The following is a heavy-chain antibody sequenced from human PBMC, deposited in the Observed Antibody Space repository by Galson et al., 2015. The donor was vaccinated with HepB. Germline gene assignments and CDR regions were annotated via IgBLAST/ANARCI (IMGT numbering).Heavy chain of an antibody. V-gene: IGHV3-48*02. Sequence: SLRLSCAASGFTFSSYSMNWVRQAPGKGLEWVSYISGSSSTIYYADSVKGRFTVSRDNAKNSLYLQMNSLRDEDTAMYYCVRATGSRPPRFDDWGQGTLVTVSS. J-gene: IGHJ4*02. D-gene: IGHD3-10*01. CDR2: ISGSSSTI. CDR3: VRATGSRPPRFDD. CDR1: GFTFSSYS.